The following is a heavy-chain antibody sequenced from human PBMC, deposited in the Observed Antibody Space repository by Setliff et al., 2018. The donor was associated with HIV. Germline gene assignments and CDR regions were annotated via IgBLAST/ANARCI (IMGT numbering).Heavy chain of an antibody. CDR3: ARDGRFASGAKFDAFDI. Sequence: GESLKISCVASGFTFSNYAMHWVRQAPGKGLEWVAVISYDGGHTLYADSVKGRFTISRDNAKNSLYLQMNSLRAEDTAVYYCARDGRFASGAKFDAFDIWGQGTMVTVSS. CDR2: ISYDGGHT. D-gene: IGHD3-16*01. J-gene: IGHJ3*02. V-gene: IGHV3-30*04. CDR1: GFTFSNYA.